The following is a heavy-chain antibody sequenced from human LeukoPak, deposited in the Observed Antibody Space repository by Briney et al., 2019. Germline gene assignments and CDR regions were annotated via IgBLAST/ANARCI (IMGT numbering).Heavy chain of an antibody. J-gene: IGHJ3*02. Sequence: ASVKVSCKASRYTFTGYYMNWVRQAPGQRLGGMGWINPNSGGTNYAQNFQGRVTMTRDTSLTIAYMQLSRLRSDDTAVHYCARDDQYYYDSSGYPEGAFDIWGHGTMVTVSS. V-gene: IGHV1-2*02. CDR3: ARDDQYYYDSSGYPEGAFDI. CDR1: RYTFTGYY. CDR2: INPNSGGT. D-gene: IGHD3-22*01.